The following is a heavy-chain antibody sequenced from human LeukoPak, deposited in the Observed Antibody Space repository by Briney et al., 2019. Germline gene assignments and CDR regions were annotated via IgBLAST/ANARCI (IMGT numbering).Heavy chain of an antibody. Sequence: SKTLPLTCTVSGGSISSSSYYWGWIRQPPGKGLEWIGSIYYSGSTYYNPSLKSRVTISVDTSKNQFSLKLSSVTAADTAVYYCHSSSWYQDAFDIWGQGTMVTVSS. D-gene: IGHD6-13*01. CDR2: IYYSGST. V-gene: IGHV4-39*01. J-gene: IGHJ3*02. CDR1: GGSISSSSYY. CDR3: HSSSWYQDAFDI.